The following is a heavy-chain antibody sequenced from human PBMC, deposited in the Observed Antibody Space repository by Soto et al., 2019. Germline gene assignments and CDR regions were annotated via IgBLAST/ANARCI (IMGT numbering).Heavy chain of an antibody. J-gene: IGHJ5*02. Sequence: QITLKESGPPLVKPTQTLTLTCTFSGFSLSTSGVAVGWIRQPPGKALEWLALIYWDDDKRYSPSLKSRLTITKDTSKNQVVLTMTNMDPVDTAIYYCARSGLAVAGTGPSNWFDPWGQGTLVTVSS. CDR1: GFSLSTSGVA. V-gene: IGHV2-5*02. CDR3: ARSGLAVAGTGPSNWFDP. CDR2: IYWDDDK. D-gene: IGHD6-19*01.